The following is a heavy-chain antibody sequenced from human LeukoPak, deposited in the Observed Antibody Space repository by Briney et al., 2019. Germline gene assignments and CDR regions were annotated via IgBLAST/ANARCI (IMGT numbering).Heavy chain of an antibody. CDR2: ISGSGGST. D-gene: IGHD3-3*01. J-gene: IGHJ5*02. CDR1: GFTFSRYA. Sequence: GGSLSLSCAASGFTFSRYAMSWVRPAPGEGMEWVSAISGSGGSTYYADSVKGRFTISRDNSKNTLQLQMNSLRAEDTAGDYCAKLTGKDVLRLRFDPWGQGTRVTVSS. V-gene: IGHV3-23*01. CDR3: AKLTGKDVLRLRFDP.